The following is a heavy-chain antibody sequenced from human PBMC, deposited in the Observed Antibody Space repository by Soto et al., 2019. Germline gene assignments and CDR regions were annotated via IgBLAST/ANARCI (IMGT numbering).Heavy chain of an antibody. J-gene: IGHJ4*02. CDR1: GFTFRVYD. CDR3: ATHPKYWNLDYCDY. V-gene: IGHV3-11*01. Sequence: SLRLPWAASGFTFRVYDRTWFRQAPGKGLGWSSYISSSRITILLAPSVQGRFTISRDNAKSSLYLQMNSLRAEDTAVYFCATHPKYWNLDYCDYWGQGTLVTVSS. CDR2: ISSSRITI. D-gene: IGHD1-1*01.